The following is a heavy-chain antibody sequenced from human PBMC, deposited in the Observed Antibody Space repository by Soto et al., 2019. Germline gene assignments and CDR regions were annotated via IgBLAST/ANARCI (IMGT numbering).Heavy chain of an antibody. J-gene: IGHJ6*02. Sequence: GGSLRLSCAASGFTFGSYSMNWVRQAPGKGLEWVSYISSSSSTIYYADSVKGRFTISRDNAKNSLYLQMNSLRDEDTAVYYCARDKVGYYYDSSGSYYYYYGMDVWGQGTTVTVSS. CDR3: ARDKVGYYYDSSGSYYYYYGMDV. V-gene: IGHV3-48*02. D-gene: IGHD3-22*01. CDR2: ISSSSSTI. CDR1: GFTFGSYS.